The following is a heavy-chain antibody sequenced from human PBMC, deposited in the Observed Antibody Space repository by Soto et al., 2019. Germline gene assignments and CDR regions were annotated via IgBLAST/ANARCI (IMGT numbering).Heavy chain of an antibody. CDR3: ARLQRTFGSYYHYYYMDV. Sequence: QVQLQQWGAGLLKPSETLSLTCAVFGGSFSDYSWSWIRQPPGKGLEWIGEINHSGSTNYNPSLKSRVTILGDTSKSQFSLKLSSVTAADTAVYYCARLQRTFGSYYHYYYMDVWGRGTTVTVSS. V-gene: IGHV4-34*01. D-gene: IGHD3-10*01. CDR2: INHSGST. CDR1: GGSFSDYS. J-gene: IGHJ6*03.